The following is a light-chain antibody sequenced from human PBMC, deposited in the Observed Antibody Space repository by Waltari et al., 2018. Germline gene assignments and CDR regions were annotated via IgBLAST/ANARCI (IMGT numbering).Light chain of an antibody. V-gene: IGLV3-21*04. CDR3: LVWHSTIDHQGV. Sequence: SYVVTQSPSVSVAPGETARITGGGDNLGSKSVHGYQQRPGQAPVLVISYDSDRPSGIPERFSGSNSGNTATLTISWVEAEDEADYYCLVWHSTIDHQGVFGGGTKLTVL. CDR2: YDS. J-gene: IGLJ2*01. CDR1: NLGSKS.